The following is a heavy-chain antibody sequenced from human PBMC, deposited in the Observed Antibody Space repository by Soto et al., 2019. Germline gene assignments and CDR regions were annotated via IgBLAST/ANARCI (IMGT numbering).Heavy chain of an antibody. CDR2: IYHSGST. CDR1: GGSISSGGYS. D-gene: IGHD3-10*01. V-gene: IGHV4-30-2*01. CDR3: ARGVVGYYGSGSLDY. Sequence: PSETLSLTCAVSGGSISSGGYSWSWIRQPPGKGLEWIGYIYHSGSTYYNPSLKSRVTISVDRSKNQFSLKLSSVTAADTAVYYCARGVVGYYGSGSLDYWGKETLVTVSS. J-gene: IGHJ4*02.